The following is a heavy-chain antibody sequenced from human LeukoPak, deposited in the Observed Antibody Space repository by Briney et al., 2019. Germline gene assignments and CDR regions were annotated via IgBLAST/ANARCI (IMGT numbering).Heavy chain of an antibody. CDR3: ARRSYSSSRYYYYYMDV. V-gene: IGHV4-34*01. J-gene: IGHJ6*03. CDR2: INHSGST. D-gene: IGHD6-13*01. Sequence: PSETLSLTCAVYGGSFSGYYWSWIRQPPGKGLEWIGEINHSGSTNYNPSLKGRVTISVDTSKNQFSLKLSSVTAADTAVYYCARRSYSSSRYYYYYMDVWGKGTTVTISS. CDR1: GGSFSGYY.